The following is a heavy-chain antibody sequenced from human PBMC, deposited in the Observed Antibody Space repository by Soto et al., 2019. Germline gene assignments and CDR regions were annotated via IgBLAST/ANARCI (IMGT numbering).Heavy chain of an antibody. Sequence: EVQLVESGGGLVKPGGSLRLSCAASGFTFSTYDMNWVHQAPGKGLEWVSSITTSSNIYYPDSVKGRFTISRDNAKNSLYLQLNSLRDEDTAVYYCARVRINHFDYWGQGTLVTVSS. J-gene: IGHJ4*02. CDR2: ITTSSNI. D-gene: IGHD2-15*01. V-gene: IGHV3-21*01. CDR3: ARVRINHFDY. CDR1: GFTFSTYD.